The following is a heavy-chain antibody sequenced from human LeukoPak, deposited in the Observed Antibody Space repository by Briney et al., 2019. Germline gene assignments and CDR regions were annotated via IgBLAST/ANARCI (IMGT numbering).Heavy chain of an antibody. CDR3: AHEVIAAAGLPYYYGMDV. CDR1: GYTFTGYY. D-gene: IGHD6-13*01. CDR2: INPNSGGT. Sequence: ASVKVSCKASGYTFTGYYMHWVRQAPGQGLEWMGRINPNSGGTNYAQKFQGRVTMTRDTSISTAYMELRSLRSDDTAVYYCAHEVIAAAGLPYYYGMDVWGQGTTVTVSS. J-gene: IGHJ6*02. V-gene: IGHV1-2*06.